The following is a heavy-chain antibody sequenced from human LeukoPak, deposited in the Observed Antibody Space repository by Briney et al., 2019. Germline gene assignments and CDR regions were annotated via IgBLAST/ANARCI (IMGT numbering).Heavy chain of an antibody. CDR2: ISDNGGGT. D-gene: IGHD1-26*01. CDR3: AREFKVGTTTLSFDI. J-gene: IGHJ3*02. CDR1: GFTFSTYA. V-gene: IGHV3-23*01. Sequence: GGSLRLSCAASGFTFSTYAITWVRQAPGQGLEWVSAISDNGGGTYYADSAKGRFTVSRDNSKNTLYPQMNSLRAEDTAVYYCAREFKVGTTTLSFDIWGQGTMVTVSS.